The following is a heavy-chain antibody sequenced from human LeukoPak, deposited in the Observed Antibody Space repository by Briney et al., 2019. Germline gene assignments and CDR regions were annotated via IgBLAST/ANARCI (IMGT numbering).Heavy chain of an antibody. CDR3: ARAMMVVANLWGVFDY. Sequence: GGSLRLSCAASGFTFGNYAMNWVRQAPGKGLEWVSGISGSGGSIYYADSVKGRFTISRDNAKNTLYLQMNSLRAEDTAIYYCARAMMVVANLWGVFDYWGQGALVTVSS. J-gene: IGHJ4*02. V-gene: IGHV3-23*01. CDR1: GFTFGNYA. D-gene: IGHD3-22*01. CDR2: ISGSGGSI.